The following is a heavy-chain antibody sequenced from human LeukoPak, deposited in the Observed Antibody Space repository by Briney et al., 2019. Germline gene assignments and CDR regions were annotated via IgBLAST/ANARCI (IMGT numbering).Heavy chain of an antibody. Sequence: SETLSLTCTVSGGSISSSSYYWGWIRQPPGKGLEWIGYIYYSGSTNYNPSLKSRVTISVDTSKNQFSLKLSSVTAADTAVYYCARHRWLQPFDYWGQGTLVTVSS. CDR3: ARHRWLQPFDY. CDR1: GGSISSSSYY. CDR2: IYYSGST. V-gene: IGHV4-61*05. J-gene: IGHJ4*02. D-gene: IGHD5-24*01.